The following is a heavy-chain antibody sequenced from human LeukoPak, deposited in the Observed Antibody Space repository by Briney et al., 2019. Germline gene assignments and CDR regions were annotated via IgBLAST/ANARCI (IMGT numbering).Heavy chain of an antibody. J-gene: IGHJ4*02. CDR2: ISYHGRHK. V-gene: IGHV3-30*04. CDR1: GFTFSSYA. D-gene: IGHD6-25*01. CDR3: AREAEALDY. Sequence: GGSLTLSCAASGFTFSSYAIHWVRPAIRTGLEWVALISYHGRHKSYADSVKGRFTISRDNSKNTLYLQMNSLRGEDTAVYYCAREAEALDYWGQGTLVTVSS.